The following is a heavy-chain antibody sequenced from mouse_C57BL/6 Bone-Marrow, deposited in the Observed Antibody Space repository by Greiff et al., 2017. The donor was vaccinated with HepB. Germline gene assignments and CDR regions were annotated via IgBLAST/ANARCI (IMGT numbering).Heavy chain of an antibody. CDR2: IYPGSGST. J-gene: IGHJ2*01. V-gene: IGHV1-55*01. D-gene: IGHD1-1*01. Sequence: KPGQGLEWIGDIYPGSGSTNYNEKFKSKATLTVDTSSSTAYMQLSSLTSEDSAVYYCARWGTTVVAPFDYWGQGTTLTVSS. CDR3: ARWGTTVVAPFDY.